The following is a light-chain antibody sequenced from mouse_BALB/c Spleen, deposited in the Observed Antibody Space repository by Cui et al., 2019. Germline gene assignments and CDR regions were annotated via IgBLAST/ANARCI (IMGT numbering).Light chain of an antibody. CDR3: QQRSSYPYT. V-gene: IGKV4-57*01. J-gene: IGKJ2*01. CDR2: STS. Sequence: IVLTPSPEIMSASPGEKVTITCSASSSVSYMHWFQQKPGTSPKLWIYSTSNLASGVPARFSGSGSGTSYSLTISRMEAEDAATYYCQQRSSYPYTFGGGTKLEIK. CDR1: SSVSY.